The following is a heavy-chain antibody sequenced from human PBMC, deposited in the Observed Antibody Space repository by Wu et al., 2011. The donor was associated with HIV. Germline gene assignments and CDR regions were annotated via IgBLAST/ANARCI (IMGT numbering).Heavy chain of an antibody. D-gene: IGHD3-22*01. CDR2: IIPILGTA. Sequence: QVQLVQSGAEVKKPGSSVKVSCKASGATFSSYAISWVRQAPGQGLEWMGRIIPILGTANYAQKFQGRVTITTDESTSTVYMELSSLRSEDTAVYYCARGIPYYYDSSGYSSTPYYFDYWGQGTLVTVSS. CDR1: GATFSSYA. CDR3: ARGIPYYYDSSGYSSTPYYFDY. V-gene: IGHV1-69*11. J-gene: IGHJ4*02.